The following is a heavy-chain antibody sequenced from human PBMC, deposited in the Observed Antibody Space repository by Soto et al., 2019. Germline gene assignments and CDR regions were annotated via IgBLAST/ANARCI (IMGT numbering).Heavy chain of an antibody. D-gene: IGHD6-13*01. J-gene: IGHJ6*02. CDR3: AREGSGVAAAGSNLIPKYYYYGMDV. CDR2: ISYDGSNK. CDR1: GFTFSSYA. Sequence: GGSLRLSCAASGFTFSSYAMHWVRQAPGKGLEWVAVISYDGSNKYYADSVKGRFTISRDNSKNTLYLQMNSLRAEDTAVYYCAREGSGVAAAGSNLIPKYYYYGMDVWGQGTTVTVSS. V-gene: IGHV3-30-3*01.